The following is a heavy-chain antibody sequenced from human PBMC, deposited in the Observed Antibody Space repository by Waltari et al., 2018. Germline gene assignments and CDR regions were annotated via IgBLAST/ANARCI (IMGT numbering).Heavy chain of an antibody. CDR1: GCTFSDFW. Sequence: EVQLVESGGGLFQPGGSLRLSCASSGCTFSDFWMHWVRQVPGKGLVWVGRVSGDGTTTNYADSVKGRFTISRANAKNTVYLHINSLRAEDTAVYYCASGYYYSLFDSWGQGTLVTVSS. J-gene: IGHJ4*02. CDR2: VSGDGTTT. D-gene: IGHD3-22*01. CDR3: ASGYYYSLFDS. V-gene: IGHV3-74*01.